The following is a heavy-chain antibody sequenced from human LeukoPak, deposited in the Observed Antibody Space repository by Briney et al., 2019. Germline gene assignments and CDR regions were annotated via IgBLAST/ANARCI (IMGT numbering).Heavy chain of an antibody. CDR1: GFTFSSYD. Sequence: GGSLRLSCAASGFTFSSYDMHWVRHATGKGLEWVSAIDTAGNTFYPGSVKGRFTISRENAKDSLYLQMNNVRAGDTALYFCARTSKVTSVMDIWGQGTMVPVSS. CDR2: IDTAGNT. D-gene: IGHD3-16*01. V-gene: IGHV3-13*04. CDR3: ARTSKVTSVMDI. J-gene: IGHJ3*02.